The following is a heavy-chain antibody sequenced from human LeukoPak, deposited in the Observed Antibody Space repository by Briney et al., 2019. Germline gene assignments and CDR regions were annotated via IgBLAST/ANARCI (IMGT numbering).Heavy chain of an antibody. D-gene: IGHD4-17*01. CDR1: GYTFTSYD. CDR3: ARNDYGDYVKWLYYYYGMDV. V-gene: IGHV1-8*01. J-gene: IGHJ6*02. CDR2: MNPNSGNT. Sequence: GASVKVSCKASGYTFTSYDINWVQQATGQGLEWMGWMNPNSGNTGYAQKFQGRVTMTRNTSISTAYMELSSLRSEDTAVYYCARNDYGDYVKWLYYYYGMDVWGQGTTVTVSS.